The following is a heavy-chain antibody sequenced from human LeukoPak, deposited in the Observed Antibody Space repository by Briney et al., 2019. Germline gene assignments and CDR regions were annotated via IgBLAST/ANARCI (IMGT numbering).Heavy chain of an antibody. V-gene: IGHV4-39*07. CDR2: IYYSGST. Sequence: SETLSLTCTVSGGSISSSSYYWGWIRQPPGKGLEWIGSIYYSGSTYYNPSPKSRVTISVDTSKNQFSLKLSSVTAADTAVYYCARRYYYDSSGYLYWFDPWGQGTLVTVSS. D-gene: IGHD3-22*01. J-gene: IGHJ5*02. CDR1: GGSISSSSYY. CDR3: ARRYYYDSSGYLYWFDP.